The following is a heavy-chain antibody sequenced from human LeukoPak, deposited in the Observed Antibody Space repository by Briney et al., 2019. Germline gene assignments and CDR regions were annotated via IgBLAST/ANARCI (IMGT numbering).Heavy chain of an antibody. D-gene: IGHD6-19*01. Sequence: GGSLRLSCAASGFTFSNYAMSWVRQAPGKGPEWVSAINTNSGSIYYTDSVKGRFTTSRDNSKNTLYLQMNDLRPEDTAVYYCAKGYNSGWFYFDYWGQGTLVTVSS. CDR1: GFTFSNYA. V-gene: IGHV3-23*01. CDR2: INTNSGSI. J-gene: IGHJ4*02. CDR3: AKGYNSGWFYFDY.